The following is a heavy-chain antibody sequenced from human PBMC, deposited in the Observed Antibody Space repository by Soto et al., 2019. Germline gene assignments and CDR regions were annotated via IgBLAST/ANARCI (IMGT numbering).Heavy chain of an antibody. D-gene: IGHD3-10*01. Sequence: QVQLVESGGGVVQPGRSLRLSCAASGFNFSSSAMYWVRQAPGKGLEWMAVLSDDANNRYYADSVRGRFTISRDNSKKTLFLQMNSLSADDTAVYYCARASMVRGIIGWFDPWGQGTLVTVSS. CDR1: GFNFSSSA. J-gene: IGHJ5*02. CDR2: LSDDANNR. V-gene: IGHV3-30*14. CDR3: ARASMVRGIIGWFDP.